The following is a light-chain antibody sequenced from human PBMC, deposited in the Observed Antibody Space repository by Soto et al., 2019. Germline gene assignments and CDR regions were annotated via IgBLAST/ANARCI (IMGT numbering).Light chain of an antibody. Sequence: QSALTQPASVSGSPGQSIIISCSGSSNDVGGYNLVSWYQHHPDKAPKVIIYEGTKRPSGLSTRFSGSKSGNTASLTISGLQAEDEADYHCCSYAGGRTYVFGSGTKVTVL. CDR1: SNDVGGYNL. CDR3: CSYAGGRTYV. J-gene: IGLJ1*01. V-gene: IGLV2-23*01. CDR2: EGT.